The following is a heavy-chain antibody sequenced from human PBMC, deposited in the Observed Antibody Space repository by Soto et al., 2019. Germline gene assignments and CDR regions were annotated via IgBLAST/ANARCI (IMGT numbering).Heavy chain of an antibody. J-gene: IGHJ6*02. CDR3: ARDGWFSALRIPFGMDV. Sequence: GGSLRLSCAASGFTFSTYAMNWVRQAPGKGLEWVSAISGSGGSTHYADSVKGRFTISRDNSQNTLYLQMNSLRAEDTAVYYCARDGWFSALRIPFGMDVWGQGTTVTVSS. V-gene: IGHV3-23*01. CDR1: GFTFSTYA. CDR2: ISGSGGST. D-gene: IGHD3-3*01.